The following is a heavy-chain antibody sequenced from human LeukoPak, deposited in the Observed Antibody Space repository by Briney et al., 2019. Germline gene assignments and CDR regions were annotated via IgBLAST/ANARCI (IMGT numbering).Heavy chain of an antibody. CDR3: ARDPPPTYYDILTGSQHYYGMDV. Sequence: GASVKVSCKASGYTFTSYGISWVRQAPGQGLEWMGWISAYNGNTNYAQKLQGRVTMTTDTSTSTAYMELRSLRSDATAVCYCARDPPPTYYDILTGSQHYYGMDVWGQGTTVTVSS. D-gene: IGHD3-9*01. J-gene: IGHJ6*02. CDR2: ISAYNGNT. CDR1: GYTFTSYG. V-gene: IGHV1-18*01.